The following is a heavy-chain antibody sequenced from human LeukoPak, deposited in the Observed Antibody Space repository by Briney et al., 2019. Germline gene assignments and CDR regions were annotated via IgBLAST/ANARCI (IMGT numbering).Heavy chain of an antibody. D-gene: IGHD3-22*01. V-gene: IGHV3-66*04. J-gene: IGHJ6*02. CDR3: ARHDYDSSGYYGYYGMDV. CDR1: GFTASSNY. Sequence: GGSLRLSCAASGFTASSNYMSWVRQAPGKGLEWVSVIYSGGGTYYADSVKGRFTISRDNSKNTLYLQMNSLRAEDTAVYYCARHDYDSSGYYGYYGMDVWGQGTTVTVSS. CDR2: IYSGGGT.